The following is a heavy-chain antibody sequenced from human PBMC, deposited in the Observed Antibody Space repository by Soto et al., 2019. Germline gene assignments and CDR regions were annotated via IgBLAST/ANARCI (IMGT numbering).Heavy chain of an antibody. CDR3: AGRYGYFFAY. D-gene: IGHD4-17*01. J-gene: IGHJ4*02. Sequence: SETLSLTCTVSGGSISSYYWSWVRLRPGKGLEWIGYIYYSGSTNYNPSLKSRVTISVDASKNQLSLKLSSVTAADTAVYYCAGRYGYFFAYRGQGTLVTVSS. CDR2: IYYSGST. CDR1: GGSISSYY. V-gene: IGHV4-59*08.